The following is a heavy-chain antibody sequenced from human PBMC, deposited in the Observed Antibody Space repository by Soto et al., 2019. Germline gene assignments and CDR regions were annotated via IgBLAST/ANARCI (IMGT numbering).Heavy chain of an antibody. J-gene: IGHJ1*01. Sequence: QVQLVQSGAEVKKPGSSVKVSCKDSGCTFSSYASSWVRQAPGQGLECMGGIIPVFGTANYAQKFQGRVTINAHESTRTVYLALSSLRSEDTAVYYCARGWNDFPHWGQGNLVTVSS. V-gene: IGHV1-69*01. CDR1: GCTFSSYA. D-gene: IGHD1-1*01. CDR2: IIPVFGTA. CDR3: ARGWNDFPH.